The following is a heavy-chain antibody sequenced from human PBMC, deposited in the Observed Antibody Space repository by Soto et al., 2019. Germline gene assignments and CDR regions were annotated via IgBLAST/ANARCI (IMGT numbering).Heavy chain of an antibody. J-gene: IGHJ4*02. CDR3: ARGGGYDSFDY. CDR1: GASISYGGFS. CDR2: ISHLENA. D-gene: IGHD5-12*01. V-gene: IGHV4-30-2*06. Sequence: SETLSLTCTVSGASISYGGFSWSWIRQSPGKGLEWIGYISHLENAYLHPSFKSRLTMSIDRTRNQFSLKLSSVTAADMAVYYCARGGGYDSFDYWGQGVLVTVSS.